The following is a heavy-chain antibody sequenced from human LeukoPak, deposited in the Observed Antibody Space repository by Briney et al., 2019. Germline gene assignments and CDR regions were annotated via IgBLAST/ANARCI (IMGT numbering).Heavy chain of an antibody. CDR2: IYTSGST. CDR1: GGSISSGSYY. Sequence: PSETLSLTYTVSGGSISSGSYYWSWIRQPAGKGLEWIGRIYTSGSTNYNPSLKSRVTISVDTSKNQFSLKLSSVTAADTAVYYCARAGKDGRDYWGQGTLVTVSS. V-gene: IGHV4-61*02. CDR3: ARAGKDGRDY. J-gene: IGHJ4*02.